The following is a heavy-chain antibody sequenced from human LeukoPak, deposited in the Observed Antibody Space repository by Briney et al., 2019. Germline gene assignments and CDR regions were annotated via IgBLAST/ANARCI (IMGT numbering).Heavy chain of an antibody. J-gene: IGHJ4*02. CDR2: VYYSGST. CDR3: ARDPYGVYYFDY. Sequence: SETLSLTCTVSGGSITSSSYYWGWIRQPPGKGLEWIGSVYYSGSTYYNPSLKSRVTISVDTSKNQFSLKLCSVTAADTAVYYCARDPYGVYYFDYWGQGTLVTVSS. CDR1: GGSITSSSYY. V-gene: IGHV4-39*07. D-gene: IGHD3-10*01.